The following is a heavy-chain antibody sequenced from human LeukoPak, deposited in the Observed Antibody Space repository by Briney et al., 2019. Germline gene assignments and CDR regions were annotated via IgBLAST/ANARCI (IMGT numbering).Heavy chain of an antibody. D-gene: IGHD6-13*01. CDR2: IRQDGSER. V-gene: IGHV3-7*05. Sequence: GGSLRLSCAGSGFTFSSYWMNWVRQPPGKGLDWVANIRQDGSERYYVDSVKGRFTISRDNGKNSLYLQMNSLRAEDTAVYYCARREGSTWYGGFDYWGQGTLVTVSS. J-gene: IGHJ4*02. CDR1: GFTFSSYW. CDR3: ARREGSTWYGGFDY.